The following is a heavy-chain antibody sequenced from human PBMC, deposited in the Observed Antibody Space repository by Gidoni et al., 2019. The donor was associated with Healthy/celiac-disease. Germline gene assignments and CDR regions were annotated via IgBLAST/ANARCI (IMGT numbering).Heavy chain of an antibody. Sequence: QVQLQESGPGLVKPSETLSLTCTVSGASISPYYWSWIRQPPGKGLEWIGYIHYTGSTNYNPSLKSRVTISVDTSKNQFSLKLTSLTAADTAVYYCARVEVGSQRGDAFDIWGQGTMVIVSS. D-gene: IGHD1-26*01. J-gene: IGHJ3*02. CDR3: ARVEVGSQRGDAFDI. V-gene: IGHV4-59*01. CDR1: GASISPYY. CDR2: IHYTGST.